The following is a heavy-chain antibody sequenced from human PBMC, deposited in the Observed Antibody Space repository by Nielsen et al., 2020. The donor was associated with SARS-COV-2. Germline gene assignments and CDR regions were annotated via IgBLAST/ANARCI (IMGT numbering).Heavy chain of an antibody. CDR2: INHRGST. Sequence: SETLSLTCAVYGGSFSGYYWSWIRQPPGKGLEWIGEINHRGSTNYNPALKSRVTISVDTSKNQFSLKLSSVTAADTAVYYCARQYLEQRIFDYWGQGNMVTVSS. CDR3: ARQYLEQRIFDY. CDR1: GGSFSGYY. J-gene: IGHJ4*02. V-gene: IGHV4-34*01. D-gene: IGHD1/OR15-1a*01.